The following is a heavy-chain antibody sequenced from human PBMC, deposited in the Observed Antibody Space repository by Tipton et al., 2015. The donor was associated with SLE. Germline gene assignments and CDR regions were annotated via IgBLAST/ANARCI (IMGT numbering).Heavy chain of an antibody. Sequence: TLSLTCTVSGGSISSHYWSWIRQPPGKGLEWIGYIYYSGSTNYNPSLKSRVTISVDTSKNQFSLKLSSVTAADTAVYYCARKKDIVVVVAGFMDVWGQGTTVTVSS. V-gene: IGHV4-59*11. CDR1: GGSISSHY. CDR2: IYYSGST. J-gene: IGHJ6*02. D-gene: IGHD2-15*01. CDR3: ARKKDIVVVVAGFMDV.